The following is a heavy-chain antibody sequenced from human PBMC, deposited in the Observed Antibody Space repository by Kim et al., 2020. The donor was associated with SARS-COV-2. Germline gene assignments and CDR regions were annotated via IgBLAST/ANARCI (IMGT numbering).Heavy chain of an antibody. CDR3: TRDGGEDY. V-gene: IGHV3-49*02. D-gene: IGHD3-10*01. J-gene: IGHJ4*02. CDR2: GGTT. Sequence: GGTTDNAASVKGRFTISRDDSKSIAYLQMNSLKTEDTAVYYCTRDGGEDYWDQGTLVTVSS.